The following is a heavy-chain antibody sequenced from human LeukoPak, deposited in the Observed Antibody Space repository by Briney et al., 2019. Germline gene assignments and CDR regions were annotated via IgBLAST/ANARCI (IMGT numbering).Heavy chain of an antibody. CDR3: AKDTSIGKYCTNGVCSPFDY. CDR2: ISDSGDYT. J-gene: IGHJ4*02. D-gene: IGHD2-8*01. CDR1: GFTFSSYA. Sequence: GGSLRLYCAGSGFTFSSYAMRWVRQAPGQGLEWVSVISDSGDYTSYADSVRGRFTISRDNSRNTLYLQMISLRPEDTAVYYCAKDTSIGKYCTNGVCSPFDYWGQGTLVTVSS. V-gene: IGHV3-23*01.